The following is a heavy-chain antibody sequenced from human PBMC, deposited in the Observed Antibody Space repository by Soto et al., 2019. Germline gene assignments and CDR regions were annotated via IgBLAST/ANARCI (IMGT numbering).Heavy chain of an antibody. CDR1: GFTFSSYS. CDR2: ISSSSSTI. V-gene: IGHV3-48*02. D-gene: IGHD6-6*01. CDR3: ARYGSSSSYYYYGMDV. Sequence: GGSLRLSCAASGFTFSSYSMNWVRQAPGKGLEWVSYISSSSSTIYYADSVKGRFTISRDNAKNSLYLQMNSLRDEDTAVYYCARYGSSSSYYYYGMDVWGQGTTVTVSS. J-gene: IGHJ6*02.